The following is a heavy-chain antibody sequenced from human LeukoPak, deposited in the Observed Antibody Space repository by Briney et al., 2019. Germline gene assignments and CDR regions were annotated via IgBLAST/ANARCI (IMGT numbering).Heavy chain of an antibody. J-gene: IGHJ4*02. D-gene: IGHD3-3*01. CDR1: GFSFSSYW. Sequence: PGGSLRLSCAASGFSFSSYWMSWVRQAPGKGLEWVANINPDGSNMLYVDSVKGRFTISRDNAKNSLYLQMNNLRAEDTAVYFCVRGFLQWLYWGQGTLVTVSS. V-gene: IGHV3-7*01. CDR2: INPDGSNM. CDR3: VRGFLQWLY.